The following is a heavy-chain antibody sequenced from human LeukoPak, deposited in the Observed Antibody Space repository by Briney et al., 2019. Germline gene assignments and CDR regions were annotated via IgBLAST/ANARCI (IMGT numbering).Heavy chain of an antibody. D-gene: IGHD5-18*01. J-gene: IGHJ6*02. CDR1: GFTFSSYS. Sequence: GGSVRLSCAASGFTFSSYSMNWVPQAPGKGLEWVSSISSSSSYIYYADSVKGRFTISRDNAKNSLYLQMNSLRAEDTAVYYCARAWIQLWAAYYYYYGMDVWGQGTTVTVSS. CDR3: ARAWIQLWAAYYYYYGMDV. V-gene: IGHV3-21*04. CDR2: ISSSSSYI.